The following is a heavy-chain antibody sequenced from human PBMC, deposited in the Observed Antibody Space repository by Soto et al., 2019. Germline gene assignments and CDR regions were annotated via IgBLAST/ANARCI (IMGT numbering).Heavy chain of an antibody. CDR1: GFTFSSYA. CDR2: ISGSGGST. V-gene: IGHV3-23*01. D-gene: IGHD2-2*01. J-gene: IGHJ3*02. CDR3: AKDAGIVVVPAALLGDAFDI. Sequence: VQLLESGGGLVQPGGSLRLSCAASGFTFSSYAMSWVRQAPGKGLEWVSAISGSGGSTYYADSVKGRFTISRDNSKNTLYLQMNSLRAEDTAVYYCAKDAGIVVVPAALLGDAFDIWGQGTMVTVSS.